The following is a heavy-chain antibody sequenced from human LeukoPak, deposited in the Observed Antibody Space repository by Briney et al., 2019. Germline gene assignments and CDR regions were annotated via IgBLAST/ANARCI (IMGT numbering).Heavy chain of an antibody. D-gene: IGHD6-13*01. CDR1: GGSISSSSYY. CDR3: ARDVIAAAGTGDFDY. CDR2: IYYSGST. J-gene: IGHJ4*02. V-gene: IGHV4-39*07. Sequence: SETLSLTCTVSGGSISSSSYYWGWIRQPPGKGLEWIGSIYYSGSTYYNPSLKSRVTISVDTSKNQFSLKLSSVTAADTVVYYCARDVIAAAGTGDFDYWGQGTLVTVSS.